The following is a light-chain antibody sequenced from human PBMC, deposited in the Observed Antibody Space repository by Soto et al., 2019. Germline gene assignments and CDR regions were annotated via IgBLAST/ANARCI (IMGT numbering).Light chain of an antibody. CDR1: SSDVGGYNY. V-gene: IGLV2-11*01. Sequence: QSVLTQPRSVSGSPGQSVTISCTGTSSDVGGYNYVSWYQQYPGKAPKLMIYDVNKRPSGVPDRFSGSKSGNTASLTISGLPAEDEADYYCCSYTGSYTWVFGGGTKLTVL. J-gene: IGLJ3*02. CDR3: CSYTGSYTWV. CDR2: DVN.